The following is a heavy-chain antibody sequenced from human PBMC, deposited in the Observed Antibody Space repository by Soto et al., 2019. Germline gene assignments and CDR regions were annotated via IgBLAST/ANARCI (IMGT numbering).Heavy chain of an antibody. D-gene: IGHD3-16*01. Sequence: QVPLAQSGTEVRRPGASVKVSCTASGYTFRNYGLSWVRQAPGQGLEWMGWISPYNGDTKYTQKFQGRVTMTIDTSTSTTYMELRSLRFDDTAVYYCARGEWLLGLDYWGQGTLVTVSS. CDR1: GYTFRNYG. CDR2: ISPYNGDT. V-gene: IGHV1-18*01. CDR3: ARGEWLLGLDY. J-gene: IGHJ4*02.